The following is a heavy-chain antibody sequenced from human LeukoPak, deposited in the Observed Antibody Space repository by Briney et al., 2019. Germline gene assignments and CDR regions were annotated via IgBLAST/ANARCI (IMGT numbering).Heavy chain of an antibody. CDR1: GGSISSSSYY. V-gene: IGHV4-39*07. CDR2: IHYSGST. Sequence: PSETLSLTCTVSGGSISSSSYYWGWIRQPPGKGLEWIGSIHYSGSTYYNPSLKSRVTISVDTSKNQFSLKLSSVTAADTAVYYCARYRDTAMAYFDYWGQGTLVTVSS. D-gene: IGHD5-18*01. CDR3: ARYRDTAMAYFDY. J-gene: IGHJ4*02.